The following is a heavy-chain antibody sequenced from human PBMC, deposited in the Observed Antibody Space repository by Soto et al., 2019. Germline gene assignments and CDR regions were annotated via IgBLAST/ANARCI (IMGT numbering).Heavy chain of an antibody. D-gene: IGHD1-26*01. CDR1: GGSVNSAGYS. CDR2: IYHSGST. V-gene: IGHV4-30-2*01. J-gene: IGHJ6*02. Sequence: SETLSLTCAVSGGSVNSAGYSWSWIRQPPGKGLEWIGYIYHSGSTYYNPPLKSRVTISLDRSNNHFSLKLSSVTAADTAVYYCARARGATYDPPYYYYGMDVCGQGTTVTVSS. CDR3: ARARGATYDPPYYYYGMDV.